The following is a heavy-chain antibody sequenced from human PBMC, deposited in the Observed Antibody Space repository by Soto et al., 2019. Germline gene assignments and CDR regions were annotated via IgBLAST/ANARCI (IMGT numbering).Heavy chain of an antibody. Sequence: QVQLVESGGGVVQPGGSLRLSCEASGFTFRDYGFHWVRQAPGKGLAWVAVIYYDGSGSDYEDSVRGRFIFSRDISTNALYLQMNSLRAEDTAVYYCVRDDCSGGTCDGGYWGQGTLVTVSS. CDR2: IYYDGSGS. D-gene: IGHD2-15*01. CDR3: VRDDCSGGTCDGGY. CDR1: GFTFRDYG. V-gene: IGHV3-33*01. J-gene: IGHJ4*02.